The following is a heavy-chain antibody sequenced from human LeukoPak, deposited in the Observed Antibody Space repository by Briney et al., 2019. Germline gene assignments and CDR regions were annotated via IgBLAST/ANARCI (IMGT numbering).Heavy chain of an antibody. V-gene: IGHV1-24*01. D-gene: IGHD6-6*01. CDR3: ATSSGSSSSPYYYYYMDV. J-gene: IGHJ6*03. Sequence: ASVKVSCKVSGYTLTELSMHWVRQAPGKGLEWMGGFDPEDGETIYAQKSQGRVTMTEDTSTDTAYMELSSLRSEDTAVYYCATSSGSSSSPYYYYYMDVWGKGTTVTVSS. CDR1: GYTLTELS. CDR2: FDPEDGET.